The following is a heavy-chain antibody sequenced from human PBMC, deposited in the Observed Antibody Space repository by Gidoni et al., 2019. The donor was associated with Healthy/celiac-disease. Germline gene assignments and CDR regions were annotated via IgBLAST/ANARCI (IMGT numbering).Heavy chain of an antibody. V-gene: IGHV3-23*01. CDR1: GCTCSSYA. CDR3: AKAAFFDYSDSSGYYPYYFDY. Sequence: EVQLLESGGGLVQPGGSLRLSCAASGCTCSSYAMSWVRQAPGKGLEWVSAISGSGGSTYSADSVNGRFTISRDNSKNTLYLQMNSLRAEDTSVYYCAKAAFFDYSDSSGYYPYYFDYWGQGTLVTVSS. D-gene: IGHD3-22*01. CDR2: ISGSGGST. J-gene: IGHJ4*02.